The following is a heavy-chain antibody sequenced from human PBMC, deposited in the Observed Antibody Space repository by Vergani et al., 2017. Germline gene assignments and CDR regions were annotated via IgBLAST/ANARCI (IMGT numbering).Heavy chain of an antibody. CDR3: ARRDSSSPALDY. Sequence: EVQLVESGGGLVQPGGSLRLSCAASGFTFSTYDMHWVRQATGKGLEWVSAIGTAGDTYYPGSVKGRFTISREDAKNYLYLQMNGLSAGDTAVYYCARRDSSSPALDYWGQGTLVTVSS. D-gene: IGHD6-6*01. CDR1: GFTFSTYD. J-gene: IGHJ4*02. V-gene: IGHV3-13*01. CDR2: IGTAGDT.